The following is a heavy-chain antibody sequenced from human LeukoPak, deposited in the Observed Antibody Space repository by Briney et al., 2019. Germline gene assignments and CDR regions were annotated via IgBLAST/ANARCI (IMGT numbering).Heavy chain of an antibody. Sequence: GGTLRLSCAASGFTFSSYGMSWVRQAPGKGLEWVSAISGSGGSTYYADSVKGRFTISRDNAKNSLYLQMNSLRAEDTAVYYCARDLSDTAMGIYYYYMDVWGKGTTVTVSS. CDR3: ARDLSDTAMGIYYYYMDV. J-gene: IGHJ6*03. D-gene: IGHD5-18*01. V-gene: IGHV3-23*01. CDR2: ISGSGGST. CDR1: GFTFSSYG.